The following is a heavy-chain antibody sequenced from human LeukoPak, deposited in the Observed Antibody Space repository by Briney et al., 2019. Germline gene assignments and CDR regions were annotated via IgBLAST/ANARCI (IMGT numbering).Heavy chain of an antibody. Sequence: SETLSLTCTVSGGFISSYYWSWIRQPPGKGLEWIGYMHYSGSTKYNPSLKSRVTISVDTSKNQFSLKLSSVTAADTAVYYCARERTIAVAGTSVFDPWGQGTLVTVSS. CDR3: ARERTIAVAGTSVFDP. J-gene: IGHJ5*02. CDR2: MHYSGST. D-gene: IGHD6-19*01. V-gene: IGHV4-59*01. CDR1: GGFISSYY.